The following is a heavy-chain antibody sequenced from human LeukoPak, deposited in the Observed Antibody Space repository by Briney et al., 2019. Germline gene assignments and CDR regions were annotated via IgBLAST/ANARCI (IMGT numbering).Heavy chain of an antibody. J-gene: IGHJ4*02. Sequence: GGSLRLSCAASGFTFSSYAMGWVRQAPGKGLEWVAFIWYDGSNQYYADSVKGRLTISRDNSKNTMYLQMNSLRAEDTAVYYCARDRATTYFDYWGQGTLVTVSS. V-gene: IGHV3-33*08. D-gene: IGHD1-1*01. CDR2: IWYDGSNQ. CDR1: GFTFSSYA. CDR3: ARDRATTYFDY.